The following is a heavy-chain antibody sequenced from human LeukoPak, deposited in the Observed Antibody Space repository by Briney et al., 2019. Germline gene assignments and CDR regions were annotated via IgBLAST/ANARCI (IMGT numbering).Heavy chain of an antibody. CDR3: ARRGDWNHHDF. CDR1: GYTFTDYY. J-gene: IGHJ4*02. CDR2: INPKSGGT. Sequence: ACVKVSCKASGYTFTDYYMHWVRQAHGQGLGWMGWINPKSGGTNYAQKFQGRVTMTRDTSISTAYMELGSLRSDDTAVYYCARRGDWNHHDFWGQGTLVTVSS. D-gene: IGHD1-1*01. V-gene: IGHV1-2*02.